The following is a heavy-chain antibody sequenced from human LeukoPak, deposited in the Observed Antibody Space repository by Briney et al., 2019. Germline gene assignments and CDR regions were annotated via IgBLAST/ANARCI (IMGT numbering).Heavy chain of an antibody. CDR2: IIGSGGIT. V-gene: IGHV3-23*01. CDR1: GFTFSSYA. CDR3: AKEIQIYSSSWYGGVDY. D-gene: IGHD6-13*01. Sequence: GGSLRLSCAASGFTFSSYAMSWVRQAPGKGLEWVSGIIGSGGITYYAESVKGRFTISRDNSKNTLYLQMNSLRAEDTAVYYCAKEIQIYSSSWYGGVDYWGQRTLVTVSS. J-gene: IGHJ4*02.